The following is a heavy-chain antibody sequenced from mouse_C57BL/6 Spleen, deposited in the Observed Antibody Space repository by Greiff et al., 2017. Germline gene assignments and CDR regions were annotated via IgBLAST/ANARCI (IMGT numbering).Heavy chain of an antibody. D-gene: IGHD2-10*02. CDR2: INSDGGSP. CDR1: EYEFPSHD. J-gene: IGHJ1*03. Sequence: EVMLVESGGGLVQPGESLKLSSESNEYEFPSHDMSWVRKTPEKRLELVAAINSDGGSPYYPDTMERRFIISRDNTKKTLYLQMSSLRSEDTALYYCARSYGNYGYFDVWGTGTTVTVSS. V-gene: IGHV5-2*01. CDR3: ARSYGNYGYFDV.